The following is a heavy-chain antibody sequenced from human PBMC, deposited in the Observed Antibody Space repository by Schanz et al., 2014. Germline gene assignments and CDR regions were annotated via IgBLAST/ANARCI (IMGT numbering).Heavy chain of an antibody. Sequence: QLVGSGGGLIQPGGSLRLSCTASGFAFSSYSMSWVRQAPGKGLEWVAVISYDGSNKYYADSVKGRFTISRDNSKNTLYLQMNSLRAEDTAVYYCAKQIHYDILTVTRNWGQGTLVTVSS. CDR3: AKQIHYDILTVTRN. J-gene: IGHJ4*02. D-gene: IGHD3-9*01. CDR1: GFAFSSYS. CDR2: ISYDGSNK. V-gene: IGHV3-30*18.